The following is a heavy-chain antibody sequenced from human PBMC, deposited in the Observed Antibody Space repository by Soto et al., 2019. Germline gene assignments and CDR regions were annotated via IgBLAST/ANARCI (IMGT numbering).Heavy chain of an antibody. J-gene: IGHJ4*02. V-gene: IGHV3-33*01. Sequence: GGSLRLSCAASGFTFSSYGMHWVRQAPGKGLEWVAVIWYDGSNKYYADSVKGRFTISRDNSKNTLYLQMNSLRAEDTAVYYCARDAEIVGITGTTALDYWGQGTLVTVSS. CDR2: IWYDGSNK. CDR3: ARDAEIVGITGTTALDY. D-gene: IGHD1-7*01. CDR1: GFTFSSYG.